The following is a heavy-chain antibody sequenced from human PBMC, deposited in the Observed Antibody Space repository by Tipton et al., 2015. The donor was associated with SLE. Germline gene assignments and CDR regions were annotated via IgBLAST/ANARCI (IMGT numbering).Heavy chain of an antibody. CDR3: AKPSGSSGALDI. J-gene: IGHJ3*02. D-gene: IGHD6-25*01. CDR1: GFTFSSHG. CDR2: IWHDGSNK. V-gene: IGHV3-30*18. Sequence: RSLRLSCAASGFTFSSHGMDWVRQAPGKGLEWVAVIWHDGSNKNYADSVKGRFTISRDNSKNTLYLQMNSLRAEDTAMYYCAKPSGSSGALDIWGQGTMVTVSS.